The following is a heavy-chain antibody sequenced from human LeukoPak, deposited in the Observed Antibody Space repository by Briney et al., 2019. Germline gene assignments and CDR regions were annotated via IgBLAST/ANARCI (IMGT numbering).Heavy chain of an antibody. V-gene: IGHV4-4*07. CDR3: ARDLGGSYYGDVFDI. CDR1: GGPISSYY. Sequence: PSETLSLTCTVSGGPISSYYWSWIRQPAGKGLEWIGRFYTSGSTNYNPSLKSRLTMSVDTSKNQFSLKLSSVTAADTAVYYCARDLGGSYYGDVFDIWGQGTMVTVSS. J-gene: IGHJ3*02. D-gene: IGHD1-26*01. CDR2: FYTSGST.